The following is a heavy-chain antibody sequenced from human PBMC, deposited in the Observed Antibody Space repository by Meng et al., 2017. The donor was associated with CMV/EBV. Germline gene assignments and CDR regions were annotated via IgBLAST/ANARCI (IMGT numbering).Heavy chain of an antibody. Sequence: SVKVSCKASGGTFSSYAISWVRQAPGQGLEWMGGIIPIFGTANYAQKFQGRVTITTDESTSTAYMELSSLRSEDTAVYYCAKDLYYYDSSGPFDYWGQGTLVTVSS. CDR1: GGTFSSYA. V-gene: IGHV1-69*05. J-gene: IGHJ4*02. CDR3: AKDLYYYDSSGPFDY. D-gene: IGHD3-22*01. CDR2: IIPIFGTA.